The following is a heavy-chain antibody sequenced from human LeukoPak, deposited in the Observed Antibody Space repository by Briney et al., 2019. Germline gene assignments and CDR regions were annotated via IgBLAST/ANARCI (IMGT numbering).Heavy chain of an antibody. CDR1: GGSISSYY. CDR3: ANGKYQLLSSWFDP. V-gene: IGHV4-4*07. J-gene: IGHJ5*02. D-gene: IGHD2-2*01. CDR2: IYTSGST. Sequence: SETLSLTCTVSGGSISSYYWSWIRQPAGKGLEWIGRIYTSGSTNYNPSLKSRVTMSVDTSKNQFSLKLSSVTAADTAVYYCANGKYQLLSSWFDPWGQGTLVTVSS.